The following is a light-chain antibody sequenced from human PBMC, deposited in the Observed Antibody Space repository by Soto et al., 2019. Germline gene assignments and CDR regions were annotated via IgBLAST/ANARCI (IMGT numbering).Light chain of an antibody. V-gene: IGKV3-20*01. CDR1: QSVGGSY. J-gene: IGKJ1*01. CDR3: QQYGSSPRT. CDR2: GAS. Sequence: EIVLTQSPGTLSLSPGERATLSCRASQSVGGSYLALYQQKPGQAPRLLIYGASIRATGIPDRFSGSGSGTDFTLTITRLEPEDFAVYYCQQYGSSPRTFGQGTKVDIK.